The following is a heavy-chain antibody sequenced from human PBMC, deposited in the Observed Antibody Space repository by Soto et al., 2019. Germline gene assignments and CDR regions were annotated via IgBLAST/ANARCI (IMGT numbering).Heavy chain of an antibody. Sequence: ASVKVSCKASGYTFTSYGISWVRQAPGQGLEWMGGIIAYNGNTNYAQKLQSRVTMTTDTSTSTAYMELRSLRYDDTAVYYCARERDPADAFDIWGNGTLVTVSS. J-gene: IGHJ3*02. CDR2: IIAYNGNT. CDR3: ARERDPADAFDI. D-gene: IGHD2-2*01. V-gene: IGHV1-18*01. CDR1: GYTFTSYG.